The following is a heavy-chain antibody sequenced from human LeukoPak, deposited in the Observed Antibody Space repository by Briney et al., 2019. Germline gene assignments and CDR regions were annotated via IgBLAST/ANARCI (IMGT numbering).Heavy chain of an antibody. CDR1: GGSVSNYY. J-gene: IGHJ3*02. D-gene: IGHD2-15*01. V-gene: IGHV4-4*07. CDR2: KYARGSS. CDR3: ARGRYCSADICTGGDSFDI. Sequence: SETLSLTCTVSGGSVSNYYWSWIRQPAGKGLEWIGRKYARGSSDYNPPVQSRVTMSVDTSKNQFSLKLRSVTAADTAVYYCARGRYCSADICTGGDSFDIWGQGTMVSVS.